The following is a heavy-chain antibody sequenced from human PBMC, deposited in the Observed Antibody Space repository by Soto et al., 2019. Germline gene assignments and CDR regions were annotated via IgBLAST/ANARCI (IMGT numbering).Heavy chain of an antibody. CDR1: GYTFTSYG. V-gene: IGHV1-18*01. CDR2: ISAYNGNT. Sequence: QVQLVQSGAEVKKPGASVKVSCKASGYTFTSYGISWVRQAPGQGLEWMGWISAYNGNTNYAQKLQGRVTMTTDTSTSTAYIELRSLRTDDTAVYYCARDPPSFIAVAGGAFDIWGQGTMVTVSS. CDR3: ARDPPSFIAVAGGAFDI. D-gene: IGHD6-19*01. J-gene: IGHJ3*02.